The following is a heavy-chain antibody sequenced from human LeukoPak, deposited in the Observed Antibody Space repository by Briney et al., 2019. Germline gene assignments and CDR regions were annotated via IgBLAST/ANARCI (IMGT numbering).Heavy chain of an antibody. CDR3: ARAGGVKTAALDLDY. J-gene: IGHJ4*02. Sequence: SQTLSLTCTVSGGSISSGGYYWSWIRQPPGTGLEWIGYIYHSGSANHNPSLKSRVTISRDTSKNQFSPRLTSVTTADTAVYYCARAGGVKTAALDLDYWGQGTLVTVSS. V-gene: IGHV4-30-2*01. CDR2: IYHSGSA. CDR1: GGSISSGGYY. D-gene: IGHD6-25*01.